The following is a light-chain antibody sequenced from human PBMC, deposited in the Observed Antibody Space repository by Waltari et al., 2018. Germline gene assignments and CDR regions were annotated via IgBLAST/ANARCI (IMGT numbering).Light chain of an antibody. CDR3: CSYAGSSTFRV. Sequence: QSALTQPASVSGSPGQSITISCPGTSSDVGGYNLVSWYQQHPGKAPKLMIYEGSKRPSGVSNRFSGSKSGNTASLTISGLQAEDEADYYCCSYAGSSTFRVFGGGTKLTVL. CDR2: EGS. CDR1: SSDVGGYNL. V-gene: IGLV2-23*01. J-gene: IGLJ3*02.